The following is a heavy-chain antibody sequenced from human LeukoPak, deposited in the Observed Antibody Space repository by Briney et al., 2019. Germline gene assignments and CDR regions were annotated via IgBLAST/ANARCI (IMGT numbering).Heavy chain of an antibody. CDR3: ARDSVVAGLLPYYYYGMDV. V-gene: IGHV3-48*03. Sequence: PGGSLRLSCAASGFTFSSYEMNWVRQAPGKGLEWVSYISSSGSTIYYADFVKGRFTISRDNAKNSLYLQMNSLRAEDTAVYYCARDSVVAGLLPYYYYGMDVWGQGTTVTVSS. CDR1: GFTFSSYE. J-gene: IGHJ6*02. D-gene: IGHD2-15*01. CDR2: ISSSGSTI.